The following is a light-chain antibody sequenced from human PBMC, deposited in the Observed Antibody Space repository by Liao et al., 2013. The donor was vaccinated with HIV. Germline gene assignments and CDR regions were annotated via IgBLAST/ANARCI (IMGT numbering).Light chain of an antibody. Sequence: SYELTQPPSVSVSPGQTASISCSGDKLGDDYASWYQQKPGQAPVLVVYQDTKRPSGIPERFSASNSGNTATLTISGTQAVDEADYYCQAWDTTTATYVFGTGTKVTVL. CDR1: KLGDDY. CDR3: QAWDTTTATYV. V-gene: IGLV3-1*01. CDR2: QDT. J-gene: IGLJ1*01.